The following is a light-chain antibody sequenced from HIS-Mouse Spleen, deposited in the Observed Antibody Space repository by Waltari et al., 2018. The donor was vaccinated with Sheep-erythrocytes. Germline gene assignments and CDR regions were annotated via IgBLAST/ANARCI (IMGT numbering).Light chain of an antibody. J-gene: IGLJ3*02. CDR2: LNSDGSH. V-gene: IGLV4-69*01. Sequence: QLVLTQSPSASASLVASVKLTCTLSSGHSSYAIAWHQQQPEKGPRYLMKLNSDGSHSKGDGIPDRFSGSSSGAERYLTISSLQSEDEADYYCQTWGTGIPWVFGGGTKLTVL. CDR1: SGHSSYA. CDR3: QTWGTGIPWV.